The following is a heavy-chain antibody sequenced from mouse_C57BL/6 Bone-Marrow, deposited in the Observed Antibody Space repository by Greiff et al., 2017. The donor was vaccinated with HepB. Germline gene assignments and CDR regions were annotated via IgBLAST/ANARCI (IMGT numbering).Heavy chain of an antibody. V-gene: IGHV1-55*01. CDR2: IYPGSGST. J-gene: IGHJ2*01. CDR1: GYTFTSYW. CDR3: ASQYYYGSSFDY. D-gene: IGHD1-1*01. Sequence: QVQLKQPGAELVKPGASVKMSCKASGYTFTSYWITWVKQRPGQGLEWIGDIYPGSGSTNYNEKFKSKATLTVDTSSSTAYMQLSSLTSEDSAVYYCASQYYYGSSFDYWGQGTTLTVSS.